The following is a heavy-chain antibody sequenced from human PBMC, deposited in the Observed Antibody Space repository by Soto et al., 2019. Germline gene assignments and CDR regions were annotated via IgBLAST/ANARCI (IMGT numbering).Heavy chain of an antibody. CDR2: IIPIFGTA. CDR1: GGTFSSYA. Sequence: QVQLVQSGAEVKKPGSSVKVSCKASGGTFSSYAISWVRQAPGQGLEWMGGIIPIFGTANYPQKFQGRVTITAAESTSTAYMEVSSLRSEDTAVYYCASLTGSHGGWFDPWGQGTLVTVSS. V-gene: IGHV1-69*01. J-gene: IGHJ5*02. D-gene: IGHD1-20*01. CDR3: ASLTGSHGGWFDP.